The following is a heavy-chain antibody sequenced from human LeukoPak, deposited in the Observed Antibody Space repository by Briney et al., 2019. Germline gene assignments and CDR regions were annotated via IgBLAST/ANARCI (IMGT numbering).Heavy chain of an antibody. CDR2: IYYSGST. CDR1: GGSISSGDYY. V-gene: IGHV4-30-4*02. J-gene: IGHJ4*02. CDR3: ARDHYSNGFDY. D-gene: IGHD4-11*01. Sequence: PSETLSLTCTVSGGSISSGDYYWSWIRQPPGKGLEWIGYIYYSGSTYYNPSLKSRVTISVDTSKTHFSLRLSSVTAADTAVYYCARDHYSNGFDYWGQGTLVTVSS.